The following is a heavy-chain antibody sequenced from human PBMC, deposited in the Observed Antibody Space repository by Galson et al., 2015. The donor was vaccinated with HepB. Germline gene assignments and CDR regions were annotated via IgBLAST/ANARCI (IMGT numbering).Heavy chain of an antibody. D-gene: IGHD5-24*01. CDR1: GFTFRSYG. CDR3: VRWGTLGITLDH. J-gene: IGHJ5*02. Sequence: SLRLSCAVSGFTFRSYGMQWVRQAPGKGLEWVAVIWNDGSERHYGDSVKGRFTISRDDSKNMVYLQMNSVRGEDTAVYYCVRWGTLGITLDHWGQGTLVTVSS. CDR2: IWNDGSER. V-gene: IGHV3-33*01.